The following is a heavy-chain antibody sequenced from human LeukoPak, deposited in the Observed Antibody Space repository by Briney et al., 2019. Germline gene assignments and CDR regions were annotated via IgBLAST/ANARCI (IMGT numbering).Heavy chain of an antibody. Sequence: ASVKVSYKASGRTFSNYAISWVRRAPGQGLGWMGWSSTYNGDTKYAQNLQGRVTMTRDTSTNTACMELRSLRSDDTAVYYCARGYCSSATCRHFDYWGQGDLVTVSS. CDR1: GRTFSNYA. D-gene: IGHD2-2*01. CDR2: SSTYNGDT. V-gene: IGHV1-18*01. J-gene: IGHJ4*02. CDR3: ARGYCSSATCRHFDY.